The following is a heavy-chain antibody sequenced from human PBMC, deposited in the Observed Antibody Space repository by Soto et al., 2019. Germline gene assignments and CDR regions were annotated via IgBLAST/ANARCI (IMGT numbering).Heavy chain of an antibody. Sequence: GESLKISCKGSGYSFTSYWISWVRQMPGKGLEWMGRIDPSDSYTNYSPSFQGHVTISADKSISTAYLQWSSLKASDTAMYYRARRPLPYYYDSSGYYPDAFDIWGQGTMVTVSS. CDR1: GYSFTSYW. CDR2: IDPSDSYT. J-gene: IGHJ3*02. V-gene: IGHV5-10-1*01. D-gene: IGHD3-22*01. CDR3: ARRPLPYYYDSSGYYPDAFDI.